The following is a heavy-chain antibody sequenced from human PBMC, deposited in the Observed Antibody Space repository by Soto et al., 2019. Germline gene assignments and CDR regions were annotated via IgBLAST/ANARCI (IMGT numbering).Heavy chain of an antibody. J-gene: IGHJ4*02. CDR2: IILIRGIA. CDR3: GWGEEGGTFYY. D-gene: IGHD1-26*01. Sequence: QVQLVQTGAGVKKPGSSVKGSCKASGGTVISYTISWVRQAPGQGLEWMGRIILIRGIANYAQKFQGRVTITADKSTSTAYMELSSLRSEDTAVYYCGWGEEGGTFYYWGQGTQVPVSS. CDR1: GGTVISYT. V-gene: IGHV1-69*02.